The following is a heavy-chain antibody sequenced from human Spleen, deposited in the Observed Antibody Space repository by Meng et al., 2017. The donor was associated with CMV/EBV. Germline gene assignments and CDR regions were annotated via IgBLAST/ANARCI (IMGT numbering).Heavy chain of an antibody. V-gene: IGHV3-30*04. Sequence: GESLKISCAASGFTFSRYAMHWVRQAPGKGLEWVAVIIYDASNKYYADSVRGRFTISRDNSKNTLYLQMNSLRAEDTAVYYCAAHSSGWLEGAFDYWGQGTLVTVSS. CDR3: AAHSSGWLEGAFDY. CDR2: IIYDASNK. CDR1: GFTFSRYA. D-gene: IGHD6-19*01. J-gene: IGHJ4*02.